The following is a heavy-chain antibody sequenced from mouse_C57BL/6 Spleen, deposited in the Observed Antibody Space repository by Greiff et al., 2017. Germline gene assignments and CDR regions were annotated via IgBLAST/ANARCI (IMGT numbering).Heavy chain of an antibody. J-gene: IGHJ1*03. Sequence: QVHVKQPGTELVKPGASVKLSCKASGYTFTSYWMHWVKQRPGQGLEWIGNINPSNGGTNYNEKFKSKATLTVDKSSSTAYMQLSSLTSEDSAVYYCARARGSYNWYFDVWGTGTTVTVSS. D-gene: IGHD1-1*02. CDR2: INPSNGGT. CDR3: ARARGSYNWYFDV. V-gene: IGHV1-53*01. CDR1: GYTFTSYW.